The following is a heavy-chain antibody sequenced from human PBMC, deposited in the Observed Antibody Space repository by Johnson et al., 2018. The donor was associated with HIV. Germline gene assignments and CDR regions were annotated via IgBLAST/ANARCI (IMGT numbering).Heavy chain of an antibody. CDR2: IRYDGKDK. D-gene: IGHD3-10*01. Sequence: VRLVESGGGLVQPGGSLRLSCAASGFTFSSYAMSWVRQAPGKGLEWVSFIRYDGKDKYYADFVKGRFTISRDNSKKTLSLQMNSLRPEDTAVYYCAKSSSATYYGDAFDMWGQGTMVTVSS. V-gene: IGHV3-30*02. J-gene: IGHJ3*02. CDR1: GFTFSSYA. CDR3: AKSSSATYYGDAFDM.